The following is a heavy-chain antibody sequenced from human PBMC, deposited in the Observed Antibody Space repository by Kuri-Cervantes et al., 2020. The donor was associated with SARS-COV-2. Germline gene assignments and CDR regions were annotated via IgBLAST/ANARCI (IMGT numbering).Heavy chain of an antibody. V-gene: IGHV4-30-2*01. Sequence: SETLSLTCTVSGGPISSGGYYWSWIRQPPGKGLEWIGYIYHSGSTYYNPSLKSRVTISVDTSKNQFSLKLSSVTAADTAVYYCARDRYDQMDVWGKGTTVTVSS. CDR1: GGPISSGGYY. J-gene: IGHJ6*04. D-gene: IGHD3-3*01. CDR3: ARDRYDQMDV. CDR2: IYHSGST.